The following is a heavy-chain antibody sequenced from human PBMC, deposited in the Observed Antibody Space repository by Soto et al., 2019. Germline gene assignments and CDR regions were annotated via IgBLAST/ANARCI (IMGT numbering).Heavy chain of an antibody. V-gene: IGHV3-30*18. CDR3: AKLFRGSGSLLDY. D-gene: IGHD3-10*01. Sequence: QVQLVESGGGVVQPGRSLRLSCAASGFTFNTYGMQWVRQAPGRGLEWVAVISYDGSNRYYGDSVQGRFAISRDNSKNTLYLQMNSLRAEDTALYYCAKLFRGSGSLLDYWGQGTLVTVSS. J-gene: IGHJ4*02. CDR2: ISYDGSNR. CDR1: GFTFNTYG.